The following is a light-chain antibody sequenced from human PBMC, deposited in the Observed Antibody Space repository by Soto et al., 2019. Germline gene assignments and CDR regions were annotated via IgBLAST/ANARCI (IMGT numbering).Light chain of an antibody. CDR3: CSYAGSSTHVV. Sequence: QSVLTQPASVSGSPGQSITISCTGTSSDVGSYNLVSWYQQHPGKAPKLMIYEGSKRPSGVSNRFSGSKSGNTASLTISGLQAEDEADYYCCSYAGSSTHVVFGGGTKLPS. CDR2: EGS. V-gene: IGLV2-23*01. J-gene: IGLJ2*01. CDR1: SSDVGSYNL.